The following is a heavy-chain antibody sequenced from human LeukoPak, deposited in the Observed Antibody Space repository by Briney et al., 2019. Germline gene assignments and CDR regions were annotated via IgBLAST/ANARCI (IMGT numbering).Heavy chain of an antibody. CDR1: GGSISSYY. V-gene: IGHV4-59*12. D-gene: IGHD5-12*01. Sequence: SETLSLTCTVSGGSISSYYWSWIRQPPGKGLEWIGYVYYSGSTNYNPSLKSRVTISLDTSKNQFSLKLSSVTAADTAVYYCARGRYSGHDYSWSHPTPDYGMDVWGQGTTVTVSS. CDR3: ARGRYSGHDYSWSHPTPDYGMDV. CDR2: VYYSGST. J-gene: IGHJ6*02.